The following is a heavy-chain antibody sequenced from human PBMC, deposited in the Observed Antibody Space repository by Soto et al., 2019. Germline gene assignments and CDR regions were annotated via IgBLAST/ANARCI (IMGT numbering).Heavy chain of an antibody. CDR1: GYTFSRYG. V-gene: IGHV1-18*01. D-gene: IGHD2-8*01. CDR3: AKNGQPPYYYYGLDV. J-gene: IGHJ6*02. CDR2: ISGYNGGT. Sequence: ASVKVSCKASGYTFSRYGISWVRQAPGQGLEWMGWISGYNGGTNYAQKFQGRVTMTIDTSTTTAYMELRGLTSDDTAIYYCAKNGQPPYYYYGLDVWGQGTTVTVSS.